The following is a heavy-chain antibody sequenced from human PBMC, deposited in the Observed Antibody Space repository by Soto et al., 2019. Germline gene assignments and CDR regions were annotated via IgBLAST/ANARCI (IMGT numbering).Heavy chain of an antibody. V-gene: IGHV4-31*03. D-gene: IGHD2-2*01. Sequence: QVQLQESGPGLVKPSQTLSLTCTVSGGSISSGGYYWSWIRQHPGKGLEWVGYIYYSGSTYYNPSLKSRVTISVDTSMNQFSLKLSSVTAADTAVYYCARAPCSSTSCFAGDAFDIWGQGTMVTVSS. J-gene: IGHJ3*02. CDR1: GGSISSGGYY. CDR2: IYYSGST. CDR3: ARAPCSSTSCFAGDAFDI.